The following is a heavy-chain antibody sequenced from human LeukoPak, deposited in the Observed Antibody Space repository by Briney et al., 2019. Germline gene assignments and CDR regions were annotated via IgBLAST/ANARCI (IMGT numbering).Heavy chain of an antibody. D-gene: IGHD5-24*01. CDR2: IYYSGST. CDR1: GGSISSYY. J-gene: IGHJ4*02. V-gene: IGHV4-59*01. CDR3: ARWSRDGYNYFDY. Sequence: KPSETLSLTCTVSGGSISSYYWSWIRQPPGKGLEWIGYIYYSGSTNYNPSLKSRVTISVDTSKNQFSLKLSSVTAADTAVYYCARWSRDGYNYFDYWGQGTLVTVSS.